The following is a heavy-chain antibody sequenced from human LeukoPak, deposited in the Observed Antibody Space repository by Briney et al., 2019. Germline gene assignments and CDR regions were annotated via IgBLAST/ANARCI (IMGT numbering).Heavy chain of an antibody. CDR3: ARRRDSGSLQHFDY. CDR2: FSSSGSII. J-gene: IGHJ4*02. D-gene: IGHD1-26*01. V-gene: IGHV3-11*01. Sequence: GGSLRLPCGASGFTYNDYYMRWMRQAPGKGLEGVSYFSSSGSIIYYADSVKGRFTTSRDNAKNPLYLQMNSLRAEDTAVYYCARRRDSGSLQHFDYWGQGTLVTVSS. CDR1: GFTYNDYY.